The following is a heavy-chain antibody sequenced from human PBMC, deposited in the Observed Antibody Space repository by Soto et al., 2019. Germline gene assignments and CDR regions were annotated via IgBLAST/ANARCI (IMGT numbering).Heavy chain of an antibody. CDR3: ARGVPNTGSGSSWYENWFDP. J-gene: IGHJ5*02. CDR1: GGSINDYY. Sequence: PSETLSLTCTVSGGSINDYYWNWIRKPPGKGLEWLGYIYYSGSTNYSPALKSRVTISVDTSKNQFSLKVTSVTAADTAVYYCARGVPNTGSGSSWYENWFDPWGQGTLVSVSS. D-gene: IGHD6-13*01. V-gene: IGHV4-59*01. CDR2: IYYSGST.